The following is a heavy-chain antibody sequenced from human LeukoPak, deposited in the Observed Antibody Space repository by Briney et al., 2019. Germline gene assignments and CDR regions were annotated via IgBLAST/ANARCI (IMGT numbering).Heavy chain of an antibody. V-gene: IGHV3-53*01. Sequence: GGSLRLSCAASGFTVSNNYMSWVRQAPGKGLEWVSVIYSGGGTNSADSVKGRFTISRDNSKNTLHLQVSSLRAEDTALYYCAKGGATICDNWGQGTLVTVSS. J-gene: IGHJ4*02. CDR1: GFTVSNNY. CDR3: AKGGATICDN. D-gene: IGHD5-12*01. CDR2: IYSGGGT.